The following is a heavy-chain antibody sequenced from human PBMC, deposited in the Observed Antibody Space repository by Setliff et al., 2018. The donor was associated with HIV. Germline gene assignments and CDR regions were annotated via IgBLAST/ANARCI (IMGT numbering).Heavy chain of an antibody. CDR3: ARLVEVRGAANDYFDC. CDR1: GGSFSSATYS. D-gene: IGHD3-10*01. V-gene: IGHV4-61*02. CDR2: IYTSGNT. Sequence: SSETLSLTCTVPGGSFSSATYSWIWIRQPAGKGLEYIGLIYTSGNTRYNPSLKSRLSISVDTSKNQISLKLSSVTAADTAVYYCARLVEVRGAANDYFDCWGQGTLVTVSS. J-gene: IGHJ4*02.